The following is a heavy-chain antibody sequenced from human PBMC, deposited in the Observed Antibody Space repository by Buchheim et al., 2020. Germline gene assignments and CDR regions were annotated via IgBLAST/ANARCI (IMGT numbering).Heavy chain of an antibody. V-gene: IGHV3-30-3*01. J-gene: IGHJ4*02. D-gene: IGHD2-21*02. CDR2: ISYDGSNK. Sequence: QVQLVESGGGVVQPGRSLRLSCAASGFTFSSYAMHWVRQAPGKGLEWVAVISYDGSNKYYADSVKGRFTISRDNSKNPLYLQMNSLRAEDTAVYYYARDFEHIVVVTAPDYWGQGTL. CDR3: ARDFEHIVVVTAPDY. CDR1: GFTFSSYA.